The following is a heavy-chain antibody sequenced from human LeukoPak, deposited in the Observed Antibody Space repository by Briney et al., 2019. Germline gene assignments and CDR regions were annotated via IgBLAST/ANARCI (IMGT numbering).Heavy chain of an antibody. CDR3: AREGFGSGIRRYFDY. D-gene: IGHD6-19*01. V-gene: IGHV4-31*03. Sequence: SQTLSLTCTVSGGSISRGGYYRSWIRQHPGKGLEWIGYTHYSGSTYYNPSLKSRVTISVDTSKNQFSLKLSSVTAADTAVYYCAREGFGSGIRRYFDYWGQGTLVTVSS. J-gene: IGHJ4*02. CDR1: GGSISRGGYY. CDR2: THYSGST.